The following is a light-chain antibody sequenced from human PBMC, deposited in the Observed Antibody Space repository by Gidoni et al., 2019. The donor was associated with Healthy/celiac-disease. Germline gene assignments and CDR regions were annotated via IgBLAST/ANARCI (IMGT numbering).Light chain of an antibody. CDR2: TAS. CDR3: QQYNSYPRT. J-gene: IGKJ1*01. Sequence: DIQMTQSPSTLSASVGDRVTITCRASQSISSWLAWYQQKPGTAPKLLIYTASSLESGVPSRFSGSGSGTAFTLTISSLQPDDFATYYCQQYNSYPRTFGQXTKVEIK. V-gene: IGKV1-5*03. CDR1: QSISSW.